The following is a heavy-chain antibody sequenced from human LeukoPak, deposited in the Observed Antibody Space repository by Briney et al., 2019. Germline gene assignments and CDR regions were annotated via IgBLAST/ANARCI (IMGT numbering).Heavy chain of an antibody. CDR1: GGSITSFH. D-gene: IGHD5-12*01. Sequence: SESLSLSCTVSGGSITSFHWSWIRQTPGKGLEWIGYITYSGSTNYNPSLKSRVSMSLDTSKNQFSLKPTSVTAADTAVYYCARVLTVYSAYAPRFDPWGQGTLVTVSS. CDR3: ARVLTVYSAYAPRFDP. J-gene: IGHJ5*02. CDR2: ITYSGST. V-gene: IGHV4-59*01.